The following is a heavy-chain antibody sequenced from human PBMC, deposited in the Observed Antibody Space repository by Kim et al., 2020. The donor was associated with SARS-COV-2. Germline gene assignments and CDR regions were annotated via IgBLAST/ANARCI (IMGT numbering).Heavy chain of an antibody. J-gene: IGHJ4*02. V-gene: IGHV3-43*01. D-gene: IGHD6-13*01. Sequence: DADSVKGRFTISRDNSKNSLYLQMNSLRTEDTALYFCAKDRDLTAGGTLDYWGQGTLVTVS. CDR3: AKDRDLTAGGTLDY.